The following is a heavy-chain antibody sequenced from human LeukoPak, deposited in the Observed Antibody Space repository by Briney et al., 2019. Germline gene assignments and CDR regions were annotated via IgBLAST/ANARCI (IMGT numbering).Heavy chain of an antibody. J-gene: IGHJ4*02. CDR2: ISGSGGST. CDR1: GFTFSSYA. CDR3: AKDLRYYGSGSYQALGY. Sequence: GGSLRLSCVASGFTFSSYAMSWVRQAPGKGLEWVSAISGSGGSTYYADSVKGRFTISRDNSKNTLYLQMNSLRAEDTAVYYCAKDLRYYGSGSYQALGYWGQGTLVTVSS. D-gene: IGHD3-10*01. V-gene: IGHV3-23*01.